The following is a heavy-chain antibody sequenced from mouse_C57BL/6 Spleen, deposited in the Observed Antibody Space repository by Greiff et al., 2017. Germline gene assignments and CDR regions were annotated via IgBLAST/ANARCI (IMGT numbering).Heavy chain of an antibody. CDR2: ISSGSSTI. D-gene: IGHD2-3*01. V-gene: IGHV5-17*01. CDR1: GFTFSDYG. CDR3: ARTYDGYYFAY. J-gene: IGHJ3*01. Sequence: EVKLVESGGGLVKPGGSLKLSCAASGFTFSDYGMHWVRQAPEKGLEWVAYISSGSSTIYYADTVKGRFTISRDNAKNTLFLQMTSLRSEDTAMYYCARTYDGYYFAYWGQGTLVTVSA.